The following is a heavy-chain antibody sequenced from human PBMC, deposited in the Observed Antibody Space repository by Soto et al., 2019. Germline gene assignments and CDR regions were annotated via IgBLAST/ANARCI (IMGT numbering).Heavy chain of an antibody. CDR2: ISPDGFNK. D-gene: IGHD6-19*01. CDR3: VKPSGWYPDY. CDR1: GFTFSDYG. Sequence: QVQLVESGGGVVQPGGSLRLSCAVSGFTFSDYGMHWVRQAPGKGLEWVAVISPDGFNKYYPDSLRGRFTISRDNSKNTLYLQMSSRRGEDTAVYYGVKPSGWYPDYWGQGTHVTVSS. V-gene: IGHV3-30*18. J-gene: IGHJ4*02.